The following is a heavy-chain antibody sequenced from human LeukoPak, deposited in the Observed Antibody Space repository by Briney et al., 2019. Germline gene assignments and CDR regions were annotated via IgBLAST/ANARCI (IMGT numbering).Heavy chain of an antibody. CDR2: INPNSGGT. Sequence: GASVKVSCKASGYTFIGYYMHWVRQAPGQGLEWMGWINPNSGGTNYAQKFQGRVTMTRDTSISTAYMELSRLRSDDTAVYYCARDPQRWLQSNDYWGQGTLVTVSS. D-gene: IGHD5-24*01. V-gene: IGHV1-2*02. CDR1: GYTFIGYY. J-gene: IGHJ4*02. CDR3: ARDPQRWLQSNDY.